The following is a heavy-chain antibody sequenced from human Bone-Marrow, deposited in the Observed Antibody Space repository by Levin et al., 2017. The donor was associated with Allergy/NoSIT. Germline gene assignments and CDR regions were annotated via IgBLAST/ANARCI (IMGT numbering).Heavy chain of an antibody. CDR1: GFSLSTSGVG. CDR2: IYWNDDK. V-gene: IGHV2-5*01. Sequence: SGPTLVKPTQTLTLTCTFSGFSLSTSGVGVGWIRQPPGKALEWLALIYWNDDKRYSPSLKSRLTITKDTSKNQVVLTMTNMDPVDTATYYCAHRPGRPKRASHFDYWGQETLVTVSS. CDR3: AHRPGRPKRASHFDY. J-gene: IGHJ4*02. D-gene: IGHD1-14*01.